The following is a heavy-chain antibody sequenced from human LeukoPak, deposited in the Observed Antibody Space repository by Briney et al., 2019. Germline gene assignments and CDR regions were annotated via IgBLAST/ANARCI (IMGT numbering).Heavy chain of an antibody. J-gene: IGHJ6*01. CDR2: ISSSGSTI. CDR1: GFTFSSYE. Sequence: GGSLTLSCTASGFTFSSYEMNWVRQAPGKGLEGVSYISSSGSTIYYADSVKGRLAISRDNGKNTLYLEMDSLRAEDTAVYDCAREWTSTVVTSRCMDVWGQGSTVTVSS. D-gene: IGHD4-23*01. V-gene: IGHV3-48*03. CDR3: AREWTSTVVTSRCMDV.